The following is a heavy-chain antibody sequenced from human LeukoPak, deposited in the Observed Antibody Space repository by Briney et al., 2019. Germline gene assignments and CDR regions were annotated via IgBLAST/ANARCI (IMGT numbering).Heavy chain of an antibody. Sequence: GGSLKLSWAASGFTFDNYFMAWFRPAPGKGLEWVLTISALFPNTYPADSVKGRFTISRDNAKNTLFLQMNSLRAEDTAVYYCASHYGMDVWGQGTTVTVSS. CDR1: GFTFDNYF. CDR2: ISALFPNT. J-gene: IGHJ6*02. V-gene: IGHV3-23*01. CDR3: ASHYGMDV.